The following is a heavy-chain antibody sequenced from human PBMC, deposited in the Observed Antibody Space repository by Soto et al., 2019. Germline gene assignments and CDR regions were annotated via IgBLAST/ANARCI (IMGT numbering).Heavy chain of an antibody. CDR1: GGSISSGGYY. CDR2: IYYSGST. J-gene: IGHJ5*02. Sequence: PSETLSLTCTVSGGSISSGGYYWSWIRQHPGKGLEWIGYIYYSGSTYYNPSLKSRVTISVDTSKNQFSLNLSSVTAADTAVYYCAAGIAVAGSWFDPWGQGTLVTVSS. D-gene: IGHD6-19*01. CDR3: AAGIAVAGSWFDP. V-gene: IGHV4-31*03.